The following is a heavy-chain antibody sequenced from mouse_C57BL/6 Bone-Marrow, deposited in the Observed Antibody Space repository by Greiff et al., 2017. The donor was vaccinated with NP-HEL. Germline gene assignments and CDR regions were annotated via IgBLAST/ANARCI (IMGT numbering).Heavy chain of an antibody. V-gene: IGHV7-3*01. D-gene: IGHD1-1*01. CDR2: IRNKANGYTS. Sequence: EVKLVESGGGLVQPGGSLSLSCAASGFTFTDYYMSWVRQPPGKALEWLGFIRNKANGYTSEYSASVKGRFTISRDNSQSILYLQMNSLGAEDSATYYCASPHYYGSSFYWYFDVWGTGTTVTVSS. J-gene: IGHJ1*03. CDR1: GFTFTDYY. CDR3: ASPHYYGSSFYWYFDV.